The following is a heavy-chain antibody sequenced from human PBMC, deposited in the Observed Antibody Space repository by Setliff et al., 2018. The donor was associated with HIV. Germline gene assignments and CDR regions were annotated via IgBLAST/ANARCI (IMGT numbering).Heavy chain of an antibody. V-gene: IGHV3-23*05. CDR2: ISHNGTDT. J-gene: IGHJ4*02. CDR1: EFTFSKYA. Sequence: GGSLRLSCTGPEFTFSKYAMNWVRQAPGKGLEWVSGISHNGTDTHYADSLKGRFAVSRDNSNNTLFLQMHNLRADDTAVYYCAKRRVSNIGPGDYWGQGTLVTVSS. CDR3: AKRRVSNIGPGDY. D-gene: IGHD3-16*02.